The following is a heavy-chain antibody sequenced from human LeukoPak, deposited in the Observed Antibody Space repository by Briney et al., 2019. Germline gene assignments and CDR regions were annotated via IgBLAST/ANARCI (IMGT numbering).Heavy chain of an antibody. D-gene: IGHD3-22*01. CDR3: ARDRPMIVVVPSFDY. Sequence: ASVKVSCKASGYTFTSYGISWVRQAPGQGLEWMGWISAYNGNTNYAQKLQGRVTMTTDTSTSTAYMELRSLISDDTAVYYCARDRPMIVVVPSFDYWGQGTLVTVSS. CDR2: ISAYNGNT. V-gene: IGHV1-18*01. CDR1: GYTFTSYG. J-gene: IGHJ4*02.